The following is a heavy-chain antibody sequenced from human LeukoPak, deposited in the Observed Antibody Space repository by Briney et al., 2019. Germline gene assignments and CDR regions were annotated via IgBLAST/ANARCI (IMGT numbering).Heavy chain of an antibody. CDR1: GASLSSYY. CDR2: ISYSGST. CDR3: VRGAGWLPDY. J-gene: IGHJ4*02. D-gene: IGHD5-24*01. Sequence: SETLSLTCTVSGASLSSYYCSWIRPSPGKGLEWIGLISYSGSTKYNSSLESRVTISADTSKSQCSLKLSSVTAADTAVYYCVRGAGWLPDYWGQGTLVTVSS. V-gene: IGHV4-59*01.